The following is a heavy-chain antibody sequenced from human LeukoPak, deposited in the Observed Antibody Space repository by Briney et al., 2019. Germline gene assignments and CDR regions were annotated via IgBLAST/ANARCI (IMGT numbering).Heavy chain of an antibody. CDR3: ARESWDYYDSSGPLGY. D-gene: IGHD3-22*01. J-gene: IGHJ4*02. V-gene: IGHV3-48*03. CDR2: ISRSGSTI. CDR1: GFTFSSYE. Sequence: GASLRLSCAASGFTFSSYEMNWVRQAPGKGLEWVSYISRSGSTIYYADSVKGRFTISRDNAKNSLYLQMNSLRAEDTAVYYCARESWDYYDSSGPLGYWGQGTLVTVSS.